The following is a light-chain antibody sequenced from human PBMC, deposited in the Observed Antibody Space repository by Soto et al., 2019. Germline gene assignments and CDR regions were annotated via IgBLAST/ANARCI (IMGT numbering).Light chain of an antibody. CDR3: AAWDDSLNGLV. CDR1: SSSIGSNA. Sequence: QSVLTQPPSASETPGQRVTISCSGSSSSIGSNAVNWYQQLPGTAPKLLIYNNNQRPSGVPDRFSGSKSGTSASLAISGLQSEDEAVYYCAAWDDSLNGLVFGGGTKLTVL. CDR2: NNN. V-gene: IGLV1-44*01. J-gene: IGLJ2*01.